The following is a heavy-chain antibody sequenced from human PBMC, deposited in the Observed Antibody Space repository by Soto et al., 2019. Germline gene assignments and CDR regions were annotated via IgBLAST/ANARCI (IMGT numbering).Heavy chain of an antibody. CDR1: GFTFSSYA. CDR2: ISYDGSNK. D-gene: IGHD3-22*01. J-gene: IGHJ6*02. V-gene: IGHV3-30-3*01. Sequence: PGGSLRLSCAASGFTFSSYAMHWVRQAPGKGLEWVAVISYDGSNKYYADSVKGRFTISRDNSKNTLYLQMNSLRAEDTAVYYCARDRYYYDSSGYSRVYYYGIDVRGQGTTVTVSS. CDR3: ARDRYYYDSSGYSRVYYYGIDV.